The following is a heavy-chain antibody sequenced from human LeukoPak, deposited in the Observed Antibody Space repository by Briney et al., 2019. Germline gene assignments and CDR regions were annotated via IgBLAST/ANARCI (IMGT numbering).Heavy chain of an antibody. CDR1: GYTFTGYY. J-gene: IGHJ4*02. CDR3: ARRGYSSGWYDGDY. Sequence: ASVKVSCKASGYTFTGYYMHWVRQAPGQGLEWMGWISAYNGNTNYAQKLQGRVTMTTDTSTSTAYMELRSLRSDDTAVYYCARRGYSSGWYDGDYWGQGTLVTVSS. CDR2: ISAYNGNT. D-gene: IGHD6-19*01. V-gene: IGHV1-18*04.